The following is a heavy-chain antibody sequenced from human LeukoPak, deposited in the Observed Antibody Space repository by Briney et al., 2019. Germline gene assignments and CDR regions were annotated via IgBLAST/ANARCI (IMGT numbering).Heavy chain of an antibody. D-gene: IGHD1-26*01. J-gene: IGHJ6*03. CDR3: AKNRGAGSHYYYHMNV. Sequence: PGGFLRLSCAASGFTFSSYAMHWVRQAAGKGLEWVSLISGSGGGTYYADSVKGRFTISRDNSKNTLYLQLNSLRVEDTAVYYCAKNRGAGSHYYYHMNVWGKGTTVTVSS. CDR1: GFTFSSYA. V-gene: IGHV3-23*01. CDR2: ISGSGGGT.